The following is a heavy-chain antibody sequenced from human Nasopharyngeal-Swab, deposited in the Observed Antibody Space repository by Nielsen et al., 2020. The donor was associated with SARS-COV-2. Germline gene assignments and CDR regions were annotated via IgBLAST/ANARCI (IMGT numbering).Heavy chain of an antibody. V-gene: IGHV1-24*01. CDR3: ATEWAYLRNSGSFRYLGY. D-gene: IGHD1-26*01. CDR1: GYTLTELS. CDR2: FDPEDGGT. Sequence: ASVKVSCRVSGYTLTELSMHWVRQATGKGLEWMGGFDPEDGGTIYAQKFQGRVTMTEDTSTDTAYMELSSLRSEDTAVYYCATEWAYLRNSGSFRYLGYWGQGTLVTVSS. J-gene: IGHJ4*02.